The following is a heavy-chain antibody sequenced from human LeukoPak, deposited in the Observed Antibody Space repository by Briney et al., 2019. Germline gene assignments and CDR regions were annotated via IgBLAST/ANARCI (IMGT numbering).Heavy chain of an antibody. D-gene: IGHD2-2*01. V-gene: IGHV3-49*03. Sequence: PGRSLRLSCTGFGFSFGDNAMIWFRQSPGKGLEWVSLSRSRAHGGTTDYAASVMGRFTMSRDDSKNIAYLQMDSLETEDTAVYYCSRVERSSINNYYYYMAVWGKGPSVTVSS. J-gene: IGHJ6*03. CDR1: GFSFGDNA. CDR2: SRSRAHGGTT. CDR3: SRVERSSINNYYYYMAV.